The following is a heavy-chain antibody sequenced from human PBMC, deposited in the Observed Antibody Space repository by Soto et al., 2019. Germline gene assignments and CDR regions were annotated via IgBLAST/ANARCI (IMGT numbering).Heavy chain of an antibody. V-gene: IGHV3-7*05. Sequence: GGSLRLSCAASGFTFSSYWMSWVRQAPGKGLEWVANIKQDGSEKYYVDSVKGRFTISRDNAKNSLYLQMNSLRAEDTAVYYCARDLGGIVVVVAATPGVSGVWFDPWGQGTLVTVSS. CDR1: GFTFSSYW. J-gene: IGHJ5*02. CDR3: ARDLGGIVVVVAATPGVSGVWFDP. CDR2: IKQDGSEK. D-gene: IGHD2-15*01.